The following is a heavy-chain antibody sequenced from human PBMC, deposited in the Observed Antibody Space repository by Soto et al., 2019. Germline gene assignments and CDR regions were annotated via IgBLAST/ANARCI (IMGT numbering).Heavy chain of an antibody. J-gene: IGHJ3*01. CDR1: GFSITTSGVG. D-gene: IGHD1-7*01. CDR2: TYWADDN. Sequence: QITLKESGPTLVRPTQTLTLTCSLSGFSITTSGVGVGWVRQPPGKALEWLAFTYWADDNRYNPSLRPRLSTAKDTSRNQVGLTMTNMDPEDTATYYFAHRVTLMSTWNYGAFEFWGQGALVTVPS. V-gene: IGHV2-5*02. CDR3: AHRVTLMSTWNYGAFEF.